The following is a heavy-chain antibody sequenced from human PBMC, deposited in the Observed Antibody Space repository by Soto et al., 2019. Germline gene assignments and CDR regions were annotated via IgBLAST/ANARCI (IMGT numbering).Heavy chain of an antibody. CDR1: GGTFSSYA. CDR3: ASSYYDFWSGYHPDYYYYGMDV. Sequence: SVKVSCKASGGTFSSYAISWVRQAPGQGLEWMGGIIPIFGTANYAQKFQGRVTITADESTSTAYMELSSLRSEDTAVYYCASSYYDFWSGYHPDYYYYGMDVWGQGTTVTVSS. CDR2: IIPIFGTA. J-gene: IGHJ6*02. D-gene: IGHD3-3*01. V-gene: IGHV1-69*13.